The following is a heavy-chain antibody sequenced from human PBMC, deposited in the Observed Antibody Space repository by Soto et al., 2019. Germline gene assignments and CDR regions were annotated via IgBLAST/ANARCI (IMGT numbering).Heavy chain of an antibody. CDR1: GFTFSSYA. CDR2: ISGSGGST. Sequence: GGSLRLSCAASGFTFSSYAMSWVRQAPGKGLEWVSAISGSGGSTYYADSVKGRFTISRDNSKNTLYLQMNSLRAEDTAVYYCAKREGDQRRGYYDFWSGYYTVGNWFDPWGQGTLVTVSS. D-gene: IGHD3-3*01. V-gene: IGHV3-23*01. CDR3: AKREGDQRRGYYDFWSGYYTVGNWFDP. J-gene: IGHJ5*02.